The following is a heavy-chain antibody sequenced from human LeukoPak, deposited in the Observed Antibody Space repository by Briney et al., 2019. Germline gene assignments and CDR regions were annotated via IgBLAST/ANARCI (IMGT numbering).Heavy chain of an antibody. J-gene: IGHJ4*02. V-gene: IGHV4-59*01. Sequence: SXTLSXXCTVSGGSISSYYWSWIRQPPGKGLEWIGYIYYSGSTNYNPSLKSRVTISVDTSKNQFSLKLRSVTAADTAVYYCAGTVWFGESPIDYWGQGTLVTVSS. D-gene: IGHD3-10*01. CDR1: GGSISSYY. CDR2: IYYSGST. CDR3: AGTVWFGESPIDY.